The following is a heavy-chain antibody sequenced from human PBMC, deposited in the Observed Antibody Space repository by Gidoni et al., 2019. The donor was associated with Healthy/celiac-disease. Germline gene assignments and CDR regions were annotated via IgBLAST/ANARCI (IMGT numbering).Heavy chain of an antibody. CDR2: NGNT. V-gene: IGHV1-18*01. J-gene: IGHJ3*02. D-gene: IGHD3-22*01. Sequence: NGNTNYAQKLQGRVTMTTDTSTSTAYMELRSLRSDDTAVYYCARDIGYYYDSSGYYYGSAFDIWGQGTMVTVSS. CDR3: ARDIGYYYDSSGYYYGSAFDI.